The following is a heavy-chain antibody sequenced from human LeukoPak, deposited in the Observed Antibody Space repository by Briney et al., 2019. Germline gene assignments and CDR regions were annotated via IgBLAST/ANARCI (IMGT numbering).Heavy chain of an antibody. V-gene: IGHV1-8*02. D-gene: IGHD3-22*01. CDR3: ASDTSHTGGYYYREDAFGV. CDR2: MNPNSGNT. CDR1: GYTFTSYD. J-gene: IGHJ3*01. Sequence: ASVKVSCKASGYTFTSYDINWVRQATGQGLEWMGWMNPNSGNTGYAQKFQGRVTMTRNTSISTAYMELNSLTSEDTAVYYCASDTSHTGGYYYREDAFGVWGQGTMVTVSS.